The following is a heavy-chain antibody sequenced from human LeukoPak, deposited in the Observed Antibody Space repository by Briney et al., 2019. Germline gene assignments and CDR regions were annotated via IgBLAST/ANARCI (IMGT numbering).Heavy chain of an antibody. Sequence: SVKVSCKASGGTFSSYAISWVRQAPGQGLEWMGRLIPIFGTANDAQKFQGRVSITTDESTSTAYMELSSLRSEDTALYYCARDFRGDSCGGDCFAYWGQGTLVTVSS. CDR1: GGTFSSYA. J-gene: IGHJ4*02. CDR2: LIPIFGTA. D-gene: IGHD2-21*01. V-gene: IGHV1-69*05. CDR3: ARDFRGDSCGGDCFAY.